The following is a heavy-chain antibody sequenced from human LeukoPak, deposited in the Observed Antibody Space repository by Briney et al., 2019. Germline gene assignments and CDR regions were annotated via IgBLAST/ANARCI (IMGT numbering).Heavy chain of an antibody. J-gene: IGHJ4*02. CDR2: IHPSDSDT. V-gene: IGHV5-51*01. CDR3: ARLGPYSSSSDY. D-gene: IGHD6-6*01. CDR1: GYTFTDYW. Sequence: PGESLKSSCQGSGYTFTDYWVGWVRQLPGESLEWMGIIHPSDSDTRYRSSFQGQVTITVDTDINTASLQWSRLKASDTAMYYCARLGPYSSSSDYWGQGTLATVSS.